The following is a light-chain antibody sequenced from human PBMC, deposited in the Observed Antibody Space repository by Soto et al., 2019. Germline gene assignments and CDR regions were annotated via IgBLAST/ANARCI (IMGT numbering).Light chain of an antibody. J-gene: IGLJ1*01. Sequence: QSALTQPASVSGSPGQSITISCTGTSSDVGGHNYVSWYQHYPGKAPKLMIYEVTNRPSGVSDRFSGSKSGNTASLTISGLQPEYEADYYCSSYTSSNTHIYVFGIGTKLTVL. CDR1: SSDVGGHNY. V-gene: IGLV2-14*01. CDR3: SSYTSSNTHIYV. CDR2: EVT.